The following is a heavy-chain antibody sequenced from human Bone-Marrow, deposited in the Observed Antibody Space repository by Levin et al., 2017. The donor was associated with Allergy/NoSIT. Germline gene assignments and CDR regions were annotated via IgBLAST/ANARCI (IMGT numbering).Heavy chain of an antibody. V-gene: IGHV1-2*02. D-gene: IGHD6-19*01. CDR2: INPNTGDT. CDR3: AKVRAGTVGFDF. CDR1: GYTFTGYI. J-gene: IGHJ4*02. Sequence: GESLKISCKASGYTFTGYIMHWVRQAPGQGPEWMGWINPNTGDTNYAQKFQGRVTMTRDTSISTAYMELSSLRSDDTAVYYCAKVRAGTVGFDFWGQGTLVTASS.